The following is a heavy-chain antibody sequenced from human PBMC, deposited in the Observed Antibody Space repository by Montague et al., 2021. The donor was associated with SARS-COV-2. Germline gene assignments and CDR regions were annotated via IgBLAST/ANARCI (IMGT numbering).Heavy chain of an antibody. Sequence: GAISGDSVSSKSVAWNWIRQSPSRGLEWLGRTYYRSKWDSDYAESVKRRLVITPDTSKNQVSLQLNSVIPEDTAVYFCASSGTTLTGLDAFDIWGQGTMVTVSS. D-gene: IGHD3-9*01. J-gene: IGHJ3*02. CDR1: GDSVSSKSVA. CDR3: ASSGTTLTGLDAFDI. CDR2: TYYRSKWDS. V-gene: IGHV6-1*01.